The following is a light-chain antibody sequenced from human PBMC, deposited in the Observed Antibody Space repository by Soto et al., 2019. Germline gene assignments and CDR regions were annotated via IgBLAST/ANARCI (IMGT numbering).Light chain of an antibody. CDR3: QQYGSSGT. CDR2: GAS. V-gene: IGKV3-20*01. Sequence: EFLLTKPPDTLSLARGEKATRSCRASQSVGSRFLAWYQQKPGQAPRLLIYGASNRATGIPDRFSGSGSGTDFTLTISRLETEDFAVYYCQQYGSSGTFGQGTKVDI. J-gene: IGKJ1*01. CDR1: QSVGSRF.